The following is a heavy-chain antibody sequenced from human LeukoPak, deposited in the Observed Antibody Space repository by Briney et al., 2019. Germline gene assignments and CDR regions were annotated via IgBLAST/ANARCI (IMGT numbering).Heavy chain of an antibody. CDR1: GGSFSGYY. V-gene: IGHV4-34*01. D-gene: IGHD2-2*01. J-gene: IGHJ4*02. Sequence: SETLSLTCAAYGGSFSGYYWSWIRQPPGKGLEWIGEINHSGSTNYNPSLKSRVTMSVDMSKNQFSLKLRSVTAADTAVYYCARDVVAARGSFDYWGQGTLVTVSS. CDR2: INHSGST. CDR3: ARDVVAARGSFDY.